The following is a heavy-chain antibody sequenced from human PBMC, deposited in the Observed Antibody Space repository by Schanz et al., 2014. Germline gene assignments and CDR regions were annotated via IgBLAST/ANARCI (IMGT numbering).Heavy chain of an antibody. CDR1: GFSFSTHA. D-gene: IGHD1-7*01. CDR2: IKQDGSEK. CDR3: AKGRMTATNFFDS. J-gene: IGHJ4*02. Sequence: EVQLVESGGGLVQPGGSLRLSCAASGFSFSTHAMSWVRQAPGKGLEWVANIKQDGSEKFYVDSVKGRFTISRDNAKNALYLQMNSLRAEDTAVYYCAKGRMTATNFFDSWGQGTLVTVSS. V-gene: IGHV3-7*01.